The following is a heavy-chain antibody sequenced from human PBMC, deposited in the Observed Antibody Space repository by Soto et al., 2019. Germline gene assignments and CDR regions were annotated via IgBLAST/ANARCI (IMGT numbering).Heavy chain of an antibody. V-gene: IGHV4-34*01. CDR3: ARSRFRGGYNL. CDR2: INDSDST. CDR1: GGPFSGYY. Sequence: QVQLQQWGAGLLKPSETLSLTCAVYGGPFSGYYWIWIRQPPGKGLEWIGEINDSDSTNYNPSLTRPVTISVETSKTQLCLKLSSVTAADTAVYYCARSRFRGGYNLWGQGNLVTVSS. J-gene: IGHJ4*02. D-gene: IGHD5-12*01.